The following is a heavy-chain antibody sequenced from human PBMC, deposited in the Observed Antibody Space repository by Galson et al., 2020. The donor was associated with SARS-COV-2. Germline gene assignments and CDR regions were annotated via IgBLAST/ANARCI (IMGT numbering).Heavy chain of an antibody. J-gene: IGHJ4*02. V-gene: IGHV3-9*01. D-gene: IGHD4-17*01. CDR2: ISWNSGSI. Sequence: GGSLRLSCAASGFTFDDYAMHWVRQAPGKGLEWVSGISWNSGSIGYADSVKGRFTISRDNAKNSLYLQMNSLRAEDTALYYCAKWGDHDYGDYEAYWGQGTLVTVSS. CDR1: GFTFDDYA. CDR3: AKWGDHDYGDYEAY.